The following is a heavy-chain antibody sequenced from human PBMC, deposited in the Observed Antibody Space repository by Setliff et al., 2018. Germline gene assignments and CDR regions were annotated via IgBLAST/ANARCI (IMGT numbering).Heavy chain of an antibody. CDR3: ATSVPWIQLVLYPQGHPGPFDY. V-gene: IGHV1-24*01. CDR2: FDPEDGET. CDR1: GYTLTGLS. D-gene: IGHD5-18*01. J-gene: IGHJ4*02. Sequence: ASVKVSCKVSGYTLTGLSMHWVRQAPGKGLEWMGGFDPEDGETIYAQKFQGRVTMTEDTSTDTAYMELSSLRSEDTAVYYCATSVPWIQLVLYPQGHPGPFDYWGQGTLVTVSS.